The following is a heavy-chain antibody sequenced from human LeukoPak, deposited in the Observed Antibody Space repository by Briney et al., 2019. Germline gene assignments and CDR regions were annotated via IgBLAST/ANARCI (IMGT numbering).Heavy chain of an antibody. V-gene: IGHV3-23*01. Sequence: GGSLRLSCVASGFTFNNYGMTWVRQAPGKGLEWISGLSSGGGSPYYADSVKGRFTISRDNSKNTLFLQMNSLRAEDTAAYYCTKVTSTGSCYQSDYWGQGTLVTVSS. CDR2: LSSGGGSP. CDR1: GFTFNNYG. J-gene: IGHJ4*02. D-gene: IGHD2-15*01. CDR3: TKVTSTGSCYQSDY.